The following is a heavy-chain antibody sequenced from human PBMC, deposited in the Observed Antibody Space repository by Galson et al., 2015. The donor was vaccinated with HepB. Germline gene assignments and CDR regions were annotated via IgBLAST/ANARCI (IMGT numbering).Heavy chain of an antibody. V-gene: IGHV3-23*01. CDR1: GFIFSSYA. CDR3: ANDFFVWGSYRYGFFDY. CDR2: ISGSGGST. D-gene: IGHD3-16*02. J-gene: IGHJ4*02. Sequence: SLRLSCAASGFIFSSYAMSWVRQAPGKGLEWVSAISGSGGSTYYADSVKGRFTISRDNSKNTLYLQMNSLRAEDTAVYYCANDFFVWGSYRYGFFDYWGQGTLVTVSS.